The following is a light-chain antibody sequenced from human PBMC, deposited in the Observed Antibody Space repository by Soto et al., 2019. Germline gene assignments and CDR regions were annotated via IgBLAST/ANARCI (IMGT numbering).Light chain of an antibody. V-gene: IGLV2-8*01. Sequence: QSALTQPPSASGSPGQSVTISCTGTSSDVGGYNYVSWYQQHPGKAPKLMISEVSKRPSGVPDRFSGSKSGNTASLTVSGLQXEXEAXYYCSSFAGNNNLVFGGGTKLTVL. CDR3: SSFAGNNNLV. CDR2: EVS. J-gene: IGLJ2*01. CDR1: SSDVGGYNY.